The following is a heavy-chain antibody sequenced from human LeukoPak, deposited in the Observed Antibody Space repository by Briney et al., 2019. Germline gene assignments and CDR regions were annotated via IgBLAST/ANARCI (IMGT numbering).Heavy chain of an antibody. V-gene: IGHV3-7*01. CDR3: ARDLHCSSTSCYRGLDAFDI. CDR2: IKQDGSEK. Sequence: PGGSLRLSCAASGFAFSSYWMSWVRQAPGKGLEWVANIKQDGSEKYYVDSVRGRFTISRDNAKNSLYLQMNSLRAEDTAVYYCARDLHCSSTSCYRGLDAFDIWGQGTMVTVSS. D-gene: IGHD2-2*01. J-gene: IGHJ3*02. CDR1: GFAFSSYW.